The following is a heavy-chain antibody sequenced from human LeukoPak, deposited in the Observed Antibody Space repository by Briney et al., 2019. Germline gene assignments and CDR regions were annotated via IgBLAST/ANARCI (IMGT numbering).Heavy chain of an antibody. V-gene: IGHV4-59*11. CDR1: GGSISSHY. CDR3: ARRFYSNYVQDWFDP. D-gene: IGHD4-11*01. J-gene: IGHJ5*02. Sequence: SETLSLTCTVSGGSISSHYWSWIRQPPGKGLEWIAYIYYSGSTNYNPSLKSRVTISVDTSKNQFSLKLSSVTAADTAVYYCARRFYSNYVQDWFDPWGQGTLVTVSS. CDR2: IYYSGST.